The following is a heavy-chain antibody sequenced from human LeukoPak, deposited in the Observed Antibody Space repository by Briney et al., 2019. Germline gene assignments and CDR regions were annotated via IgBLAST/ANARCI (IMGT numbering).Heavy chain of an antibody. CDR1: GFTFNNYG. V-gene: IGHV3-23*01. CDR2: ISGSGGST. Sequence: GGTLRLSCAASGFTFNNYGMSWVRQAPGKGLEWVSGISGSGGSTYYADSVKGRFTISRDNSKNTLYLQMNSLRAEDTAVYYCAKAVDTATVTEVPWGQGTLVTVSS. CDR3: AKAVDTATVTEVP. D-gene: IGHD5-18*01. J-gene: IGHJ5*02.